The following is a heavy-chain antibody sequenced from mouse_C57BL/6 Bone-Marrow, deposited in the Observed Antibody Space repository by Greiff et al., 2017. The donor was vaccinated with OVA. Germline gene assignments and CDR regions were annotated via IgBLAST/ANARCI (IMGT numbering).Heavy chain of an antibody. D-gene: IGHD4-1*01. CDR3: ARRRWDLDYFDD. V-gene: IGHV1-81*01. CDR2: LYPRSGNT. Sequence: QVQLQQSGAELARPGASVKLSCKASGYTFTSYGISWVKQRTGQGLEWIGELYPRSGNTYYNEKFKGKATLTADKSSRTAYLELRSLTSSDSAVFVGARRRWDLDYFDDGGKGTTRTGSS. CDR1: GYTFTSYG. J-gene: IGHJ2*01.